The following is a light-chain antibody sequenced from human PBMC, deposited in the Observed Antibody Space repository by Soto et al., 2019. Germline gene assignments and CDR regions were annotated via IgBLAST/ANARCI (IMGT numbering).Light chain of an antibody. Sequence: EIVLTQSPGTLSLSPGEGATLSCRASQSVRSNYLAWYQQKTGQAPRLLIYGASSRATGIPDRFSGSGSGTDFTLNISRLEPEDFAVYYCQHYGGSPLYTFGQGTKLEIK. J-gene: IGKJ2*01. CDR2: GAS. CDR3: QHYGGSPLYT. CDR1: QSVRSNY. V-gene: IGKV3-20*01.